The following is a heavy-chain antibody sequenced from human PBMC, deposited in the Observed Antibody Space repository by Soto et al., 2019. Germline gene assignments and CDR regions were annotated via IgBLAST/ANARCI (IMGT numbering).Heavy chain of an antibody. Sequence: VASVKVSCKASGYTFTSYYMHWVRQAPGQGLEWMGIINPSGGSTSYAQKFQGRVTMTRDTSTSTVYMELSSLRPEDTAVYYCASTIFGVVIIEDYYYGMDVWGQGTTVTVSS. CDR2: INPSGGST. CDR3: ASTIFGVVIIEDYYYGMDV. V-gene: IGHV1-46*01. D-gene: IGHD3-3*01. J-gene: IGHJ6*02. CDR1: GYTFTSYY.